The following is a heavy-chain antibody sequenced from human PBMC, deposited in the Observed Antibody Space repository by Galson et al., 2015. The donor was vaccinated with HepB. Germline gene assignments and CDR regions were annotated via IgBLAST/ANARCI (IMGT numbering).Heavy chain of an antibody. Sequence: SLRLSCAASGFTFSSYGMHWVRQAPGKGLEWVAVICFDGSGKHYAGSVKGRVVNSRDNSNNRLYLQMNSLRAEDTAVYYCARDSRNYALDYWGQGTLFTVSS. CDR1: GFTFSSYG. V-gene: IGHV3-33*01. CDR2: ICFDGSGK. CDR3: ARDSRNYALDY. D-gene: IGHD4-11*01. J-gene: IGHJ4*02.